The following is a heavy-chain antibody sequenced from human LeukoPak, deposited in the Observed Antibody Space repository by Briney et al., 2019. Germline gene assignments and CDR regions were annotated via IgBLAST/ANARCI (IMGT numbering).Heavy chain of an antibody. V-gene: IGHV4-39*01. CDR2: IYYSGST. Sequence: SETLSLTCTVSGGSISSSSYYWGWIRQPPGKGLEWIGSIYYSGSTYYNPSLKSRVTISVDTSKNQFSLRLSSVTAADTAVYYCARPVGDTTMVRGVIITTLYFYYWGQGTLVTVSS. CDR3: ARPVGDTTMVRGVIITTLYFYY. J-gene: IGHJ4*02. D-gene: IGHD3-10*01. CDR1: GGSISSSSYY.